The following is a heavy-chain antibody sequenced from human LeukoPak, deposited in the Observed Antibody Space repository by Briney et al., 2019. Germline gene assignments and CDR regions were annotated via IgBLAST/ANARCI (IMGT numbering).Heavy chain of an antibody. CDR2: ISWNSGSI. D-gene: IGHD6-19*01. CDR3: AKAPDIAVGGWFDY. V-gene: IGHV3-9*01. Sequence: GGSLRLSCAASGFTFDDYAMHWVRQAPGKGLEWVSGISWNSGSIGYADSAKGRFTISRDNAKNSLYLQMNSLRAEDTALYYCAKAPDIAVGGWFDYWGQGTLVTVSS. CDR1: GFTFDDYA. J-gene: IGHJ4*02.